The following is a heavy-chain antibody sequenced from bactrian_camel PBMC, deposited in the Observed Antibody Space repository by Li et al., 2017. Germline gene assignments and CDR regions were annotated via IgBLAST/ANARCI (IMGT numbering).Heavy chain of an antibody. CDR2: ISSDGHST. Sequence: VQLVESGGGLVQPGGSLRLSCAASGFSHRYINWIRQAPGKAPEWSCRISSDGHSTQYRESMKGRFTISRDSAKNTVDLQMNSLESDDTALYYCATEVLYGRTLEYGGAWWADFGYWGPGTQVTVS. CDR3: ATEVLYGRTLEYGGAWWADFGY. V-gene: IGHV3-2*01. D-gene: IGHD7*01. J-gene: IGHJ6*01. CDR1: GFSHRY.